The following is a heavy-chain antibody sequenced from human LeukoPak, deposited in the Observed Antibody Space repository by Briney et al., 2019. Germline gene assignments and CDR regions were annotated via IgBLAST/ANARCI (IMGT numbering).Heavy chain of an antibody. D-gene: IGHD3-22*01. CDR3: ARDHYYDSGEGYYGMDV. J-gene: IGHJ6*02. V-gene: IGHV4-30-4*01. CDR2: IYYSGST. CDR1: GGSISSGDYY. Sequence: SETLFLTCTVSGGSISSGDYYWSWIRQPPGKGLEWIGYIYYSGSTYYNPSLKSRVTISADTSKNQFSLKLSSVTAADTAVYYCARDHYYDSGEGYYGMDVWGQGTTVTVSS.